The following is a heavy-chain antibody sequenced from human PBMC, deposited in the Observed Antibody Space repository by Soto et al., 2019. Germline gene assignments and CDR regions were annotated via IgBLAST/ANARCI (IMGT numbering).Heavy chain of an antibody. D-gene: IGHD6-19*01. Sequence: QVQLVQSGAEVKKPGSSVKVSCKASGGTFSSYTISWVRQAPGQGLEWMGRIIPILGIANYAQKFQGRVTITADKSTSTAYMELSSLRSEDTAVYYCARDWRIAVAPRPYGMDVWGQGTTVTVSS. CDR2: IIPILGIA. J-gene: IGHJ6*02. CDR3: ARDWRIAVAPRPYGMDV. V-gene: IGHV1-69*08. CDR1: GGTFSSYT.